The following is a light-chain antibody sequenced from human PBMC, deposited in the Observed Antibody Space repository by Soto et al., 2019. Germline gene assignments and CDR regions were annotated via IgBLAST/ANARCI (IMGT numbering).Light chain of an antibody. CDR3: MQALQTPRWT. J-gene: IGKJ1*01. CDR1: QSISTF. CDR2: AVX. Sequence: DIHMTQSPSSLSASVGDRVTISXRASQSISTFFSWYQKSPVXXTTLXXXAVXTLQSGVPSRFSGSGSGTDFTLKISRVEAEDFGVYYCMQALQTPRWTFGQGTKVDIK. V-gene: IGKV1-39*01.